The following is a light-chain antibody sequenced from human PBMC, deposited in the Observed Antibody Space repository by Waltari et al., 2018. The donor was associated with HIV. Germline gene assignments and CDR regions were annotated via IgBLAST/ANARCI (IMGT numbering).Light chain of an antibody. J-gene: IGKJ4*01. CDR3: QQYFATPVT. CDR1: QSVLDTSKTKNY. CDR2: WAS. V-gene: IGKV4-1*01. Sequence: DTVMTQSPDALAVSLGERATINCKSSQSVLDTSKTKNYLAWYQPQPGQPPRVLLYWASTRESGVPDRFSGSGSATDFSLTISSLQAEDVAVYYCQQYFATPVTFGGGTKVEIK.